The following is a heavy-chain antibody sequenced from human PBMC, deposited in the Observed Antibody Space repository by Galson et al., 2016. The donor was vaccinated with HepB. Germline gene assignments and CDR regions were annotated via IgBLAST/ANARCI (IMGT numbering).Heavy chain of an antibody. CDR3: AREVKGGFDI. V-gene: IGHV3-7*01. Sequence: SLSLSCAASGFLRNYWMSWARPAPGQGLEWLGKIKQNGTQQDYGESVKGRFTISRDNAKNSLYLQMNSLRVEDTAVYYCAREVKGGFDIWGQGTMVTVSS. D-gene: IGHD2-21*01. CDR1: GFLRNYW. J-gene: IGHJ3*02. CDR2: IKQNGTQQ.